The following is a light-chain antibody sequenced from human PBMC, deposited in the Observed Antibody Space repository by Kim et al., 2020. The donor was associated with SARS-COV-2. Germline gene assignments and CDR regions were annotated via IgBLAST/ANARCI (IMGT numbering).Light chain of an antibody. Sequence: IQLTQSPSSLSASVGDRVTITCRASQGINNYLAWYHQEPGKAPKLLVNGVSGFRSGVPPRFSGSGSGTDFTLTITSLQPEDSGTYYCQHLYGYLITFGQGTRLEIK. J-gene: IGKJ5*01. CDR2: GVS. CDR1: QGINNY. V-gene: IGKV1-9*01. CDR3: QHLYGYLIT.